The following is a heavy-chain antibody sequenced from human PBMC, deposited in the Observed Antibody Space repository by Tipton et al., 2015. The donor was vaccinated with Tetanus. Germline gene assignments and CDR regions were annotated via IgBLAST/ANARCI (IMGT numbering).Heavy chain of an antibody. CDR3: ARDQARGARGWNYFDY. V-gene: IGHV4-31*03. Sequence: TLSLTCTVSGGSISSGGYYWTWIRQHPGKGLEWIGDIYYSGSTYYNPSLKSRVIISVDTSKNQFSVNLNSVTAADTAVYYCARDQARGARGWNYFDYWGQGALVTVSS. CDR2: IYYSGST. CDR1: GGSISSGGYY. J-gene: IGHJ4*02. D-gene: IGHD1-26*01.